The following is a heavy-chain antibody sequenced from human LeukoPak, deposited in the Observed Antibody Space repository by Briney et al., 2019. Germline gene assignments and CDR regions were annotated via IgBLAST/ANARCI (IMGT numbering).Heavy chain of an antibody. CDR3: ARDWVELPGWYFDL. CDR1: GYTFTNYD. D-gene: IGHD1-26*01. J-gene: IGHJ2*01. V-gene: IGHV1-8*01. Sequence: ASVKVSCKASGYTFTNYDINWVRQATGQGLEWMGWMNPKSGNTGYAQKLQGRVTMTTDTSTSTAYMELRSLRSDDTAVYYCARDWVELPGWYFDLWGRGTLVTVSS. CDR2: MNPKSGNT.